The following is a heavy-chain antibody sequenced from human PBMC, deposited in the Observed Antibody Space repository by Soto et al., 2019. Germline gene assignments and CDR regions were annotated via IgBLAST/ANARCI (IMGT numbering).Heavy chain of an antibody. CDR3: ARERTGDPTFFDY. CDR1: GGSISSYY. D-gene: IGHD1-1*01. J-gene: IGHJ4*02. V-gene: IGHV4-59*01. Sequence: SEPLSLTCTVSGGSISSYYWSWIRHPPGKGLEWIGYIYYSGSASYNPSLKSRITVSVDTSKNQFSLKLSSVTAADTAVYYCARERTGDPTFFDYWGQGTLVTVSS. CDR2: IYYSGSA.